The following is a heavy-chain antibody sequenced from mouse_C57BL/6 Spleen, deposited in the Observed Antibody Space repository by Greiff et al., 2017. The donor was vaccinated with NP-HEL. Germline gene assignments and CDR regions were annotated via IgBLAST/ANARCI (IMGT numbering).Heavy chain of an antibody. J-gene: IGHJ2*01. V-gene: IGHV1-50*01. Sequence: VQLQQPGAELVKPGASVKLSCKASGYTFTSYWMQWVKQRPGQGLEWIGEIDPSDSYTNYNQKFKGKATLTVDTSSSTAYMQLSSLTSEDSAVYYCARGKLYYDSRFDYWGQGTTLTVSS. CDR1: GYTFTSYW. CDR2: IDPSDSYT. CDR3: ARGKLYYDSRFDY. D-gene: IGHD1-1*01.